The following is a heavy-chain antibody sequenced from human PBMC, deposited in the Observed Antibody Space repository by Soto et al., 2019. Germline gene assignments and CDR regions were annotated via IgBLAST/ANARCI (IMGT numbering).Heavy chain of an antibody. CDR3: ARRYDSSGYDYYYYGMDV. CDR2: IIPIFGTA. Sequence: QVQLVQSGAEVKKPGSSVKVSCKASGGTFSSYAISWVRQAPGQGLEWMGGIIPIFGTANYAQKFQGRVTITADESTSTAYMELSSLRSEDTAVYYCARRYDSSGYDYYYYGMDVWGQGTTVTVSS. V-gene: IGHV1-69*01. J-gene: IGHJ6*02. CDR1: GGTFSSYA. D-gene: IGHD3-22*01.